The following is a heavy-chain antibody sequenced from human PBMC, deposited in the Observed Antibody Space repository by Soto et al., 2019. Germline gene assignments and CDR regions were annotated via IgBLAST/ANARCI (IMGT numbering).Heavy chain of an antibody. Sequence: GGSLRLSCAASGFTFSSYSMNWVRQAPGKGLEWVSSISSSSSYIYYADSVKGRFTISRDNAKNSLYLQMNSLRAEDTAVYYCAREEPAAMLGIAFVWGQGTLVTVSS. CDR3: AREEPAAMLGIAFV. J-gene: IGHJ4*02. D-gene: IGHD2-2*01. CDR1: GFTFSSYS. CDR2: ISSSSSYI. V-gene: IGHV3-21*01.